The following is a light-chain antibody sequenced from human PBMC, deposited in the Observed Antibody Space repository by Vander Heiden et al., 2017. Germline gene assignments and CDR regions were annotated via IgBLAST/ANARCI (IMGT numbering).Light chain of an antibody. Sequence: SSELTQDPAVSVALGKTVRITCQGDSLRSYYASWYQQKPGQAPVLVIYGKNSRPSGIPDRFSGSSSGNTASLTITGAQAEDEADYYCNPRDSSGNHLVFGGGTKLTVL. J-gene: IGLJ3*02. CDR1: SLRSYY. CDR3: NPRDSSGNHLV. V-gene: IGLV3-19*01. CDR2: GKN.